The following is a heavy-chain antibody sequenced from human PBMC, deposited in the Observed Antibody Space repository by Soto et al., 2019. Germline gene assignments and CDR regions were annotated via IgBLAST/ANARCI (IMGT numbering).Heavy chain of an antibody. Sequence: EVQLLDSGGGLVQPGGSLRVSCAASGFTFSSYAMRWVRQAPGKGLEWVSDISGGGGITNYADSVKGRFTISRDNVKNTLYLQMNSLRVEDTAVYYCAKDQNGDHDAFDAWGQGTMVTVSS. J-gene: IGHJ3*01. CDR2: ISGGGGIT. D-gene: IGHD4-17*01. CDR1: GFTFSSYA. CDR3: AKDQNGDHDAFDA. V-gene: IGHV3-23*01.